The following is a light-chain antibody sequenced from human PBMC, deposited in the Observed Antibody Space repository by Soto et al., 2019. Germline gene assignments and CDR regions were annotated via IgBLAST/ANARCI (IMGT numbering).Light chain of an antibody. CDR1: QSLLSSANKLNY. CDR3: QQYYGSPIT. V-gene: IGKV4-1*01. Sequence: DIVMTQSPNSLTVSLGERATINCKSSQSLLSSANKLNYLAWFQQKPGQAPKLLISSASTRYSGVPDRFSGSGSGTDFTLTIRSLQAEDVAVYYCQQYYGSPITFGPGTKLEIK. J-gene: IGKJ3*01. CDR2: SAS.